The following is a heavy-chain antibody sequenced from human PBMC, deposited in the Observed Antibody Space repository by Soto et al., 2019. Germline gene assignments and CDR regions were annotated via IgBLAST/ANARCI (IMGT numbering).Heavy chain of an antibody. D-gene: IGHD6-13*01. J-gene: IGHJ1*01. V-gene: IGHV3-23*01. Sequence: EVQLLESGGGLVQPEGSLRLSCEASGFTFSSYDMSWVRQAPGKGLEWVSGISGGGGTTYYADSVKGRFTISRDNSKNTLYLQVNSLRADDTAVYYCAKDQAAGGTISRYFQDWGQGTLVTVSS. CDR2: ISGGGGTT. CDR3: AKDQAAGGTISRYFQD. CDR1: GFTFSSYD.